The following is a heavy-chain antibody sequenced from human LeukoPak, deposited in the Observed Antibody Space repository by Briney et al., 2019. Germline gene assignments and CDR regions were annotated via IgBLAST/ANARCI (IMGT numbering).Heavy chain of an antibody. J-gene: IGHJ6*03. CDR3: ARDKDRDYYYYYYMDV. Sequence: ASVKVSRKASGYTFTSYYMHWVRQAPGQGLEWMGIINPSGGSTSYAQKFQGRVTMTRDTSTSTVYMELSSLRSEDTAVYYCARDKDRDYYYYYYMDVWGKGTTVTISS. CDR2: INPSGGST. CDR1: GYTFTSYY. V-gene: IGHV1-46*01.